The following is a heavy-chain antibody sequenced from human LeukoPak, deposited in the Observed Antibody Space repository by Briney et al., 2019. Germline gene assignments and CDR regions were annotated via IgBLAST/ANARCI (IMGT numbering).Heavy chain of an antibody. D-gene: IGHD2-15*01. V-gene: IGHV3-33*01. CDR2: IWYDGSNK. J-gene: IGHJ3*02. CDR1: GFIFSNYG. Sequence: GGSLRLSCAASGFIFSNYGMHWVRQAPGKGLDWVAVIWYDGSNKYYADSVKGRFTISRDNSKNTVYLQMNSLRAEDTAVYYCARGLRNTDTFDIWGQGTMVTVSS. CDR3: ARGLRNTDTFDI.